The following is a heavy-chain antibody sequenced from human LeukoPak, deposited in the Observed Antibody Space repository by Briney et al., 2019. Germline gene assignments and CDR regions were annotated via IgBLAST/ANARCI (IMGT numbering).Heavy chain of an antibody. CDR1: GDSINSYY. D-gene: IGHD5-24*01. J-gene: IGHJ4*02. CDR2: IYYRGSA. Sequence: SEALSLTCTVSGDSINSYYWSWIRQPPGKGLEWLGYIYYRGSANYNPSLKSRVTISIDTSKNQFSLKLSSVTAADTALYYCARHRDGDTYPLDSWGQGTLVTVSS. CDR3: ARHRDGDTYPLDS. V-gene: IGHV4-59*01.